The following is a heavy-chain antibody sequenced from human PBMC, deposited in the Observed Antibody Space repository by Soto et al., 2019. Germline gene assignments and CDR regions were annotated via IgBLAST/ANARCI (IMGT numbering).Heavy chain of an antibody. CDR3: ARETAEPGGICDY. CDR1: GGSFSGYY. V-gene: IGHV4-34*01. CDR2: INHSGST. Sequence: QVQLQQWGAGLLKPSETLSLTCAVYGGSFSGYYWSWIRQPPGKGLEWNGEINHSGSTNYNPSLKSRVTISVDTSKNQFSLKLSSVTAADTAVYYCARETAEPGGICDYWGQGTLVTVSS. J-gene: IGHJ4*02. D-gene: IGHD1-26*01.